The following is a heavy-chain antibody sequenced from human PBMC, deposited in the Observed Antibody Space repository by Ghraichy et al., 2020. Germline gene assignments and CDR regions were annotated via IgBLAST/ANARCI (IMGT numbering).Heavy chain of an antibody. V-gene: IGHV1-8*01. CDR1: GYTFTSYD. CDR2: MNPNSGNT. D-gene: IGHD3-22*01. J-gene: IGHJ3*02. Sequence: ASVKVSCKASGYTFTSYDINWVRQATGQGLEWMGWMNPNSGNTGYAQKFQGRVTMTRNTSISTAYMELSSLRSEDTAVYYCARGRADWFTMIGTVGVAFDIWGQGTMVTVSS. CDR3: ARGRADWFTMIGTVGVAFDI.